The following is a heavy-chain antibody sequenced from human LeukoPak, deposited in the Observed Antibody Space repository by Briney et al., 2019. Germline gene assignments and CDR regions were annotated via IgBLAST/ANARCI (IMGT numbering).Heavy chain of an antibody. Sequence: GGSLRLSCAASGFTFSSYAMSWVRQAPGKGLEWVSAISKSGDSTYYADSVKGRITISRDNSKNTLYLQMNSLRAGDTAVYYCTRGSYYYGSGWGQGTLVTVSS. J-gene: IGHJ4*02. V-gene: IGHV3-23*01. CDR3: TRGSYYYGSG. CDR1: GFTFSSYA. D-gene: IGHD3-10*01. CDR2: ISKSGDST.